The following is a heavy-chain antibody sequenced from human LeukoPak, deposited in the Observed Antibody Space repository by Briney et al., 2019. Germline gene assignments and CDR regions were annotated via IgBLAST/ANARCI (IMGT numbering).Heavy chain of an antibody. CDR2: IYYSGST. Sequence: SETLSLTCTVSGGSISSSSYYWGWIRQPPGKGLEWIGSIYYSGSTYYNPSLKSRVTISVDTSKNQFSLKLSSVTAADTAVYYCATGITIFGEYYFDYLGQGTLVTVSS. CDR1: GGSISSSSYY. J-gene: IGHJ4*02. D-gene: IGHD3-3*01. V-gene: IGHV4-39*07. CDR3: ATGITIFGEYYFDY.